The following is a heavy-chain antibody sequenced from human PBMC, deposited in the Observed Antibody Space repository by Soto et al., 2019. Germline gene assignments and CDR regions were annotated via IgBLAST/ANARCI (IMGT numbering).Heavy chain of an antibody. J-gene: IGHJ4*02. CDR2: ISYDGSNK. D-gene: IGHD3-22*01. CDR1: GFTFSSYA. V-gene: IGHV3-30-3*01. Sequence: GGSLRLSCAASGFTFSSYAMHWVRQAPGKGLEWVAVISYDGSNKYYADSVKGRFTISRDNSKNTLYLQMNSLRAEDTAVYYCARAYYDSSGPIDYWGQGTLVTVSS. CDR3: ARAYYDSSGPIDY.